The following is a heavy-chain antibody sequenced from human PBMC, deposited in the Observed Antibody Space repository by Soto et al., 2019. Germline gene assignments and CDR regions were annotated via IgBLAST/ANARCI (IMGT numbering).Heavy chain of an antibody. J-gene: IGHJ4*02. CDR3: AGRFYGDYEQLWDY. Sequence: SETLSLTCAVYGGSFSGYYWSWIRQPPGKGLEWIGEINHSGSTNYNPSLKGRVTISVDTSKNQFSLRLSSVTAADTAVYYCAGRFYGDYEQLWDYWGQGTLVTVSS. CDR2: INHSGST. D-gene: IGHD4-17*01. CDR1: GGSFSGYY. V-gene: IGHV4-34*01.